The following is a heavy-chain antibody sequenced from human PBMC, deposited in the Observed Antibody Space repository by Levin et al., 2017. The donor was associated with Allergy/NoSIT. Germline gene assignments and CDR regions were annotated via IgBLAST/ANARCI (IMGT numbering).Heavy chain of an antibody. CDR1: RSTFSTYG. J-gene: IGHJ4*02. Sequence: GGSLRLSCAAFRSTFSTYGMSWVRQAPGKGPEWVATITDSGAATYYPDSVRGRFTISRDNSKNTLYLQMDSLRVEDTALYYCAKDSSNSWFDYWGRGTLVTVSS. V-gene: IGHV3-23*01. D-gene: IGHD4-11*01. CDR3: AKDSSNSWFDY. CDR2: ITDSGAAT.